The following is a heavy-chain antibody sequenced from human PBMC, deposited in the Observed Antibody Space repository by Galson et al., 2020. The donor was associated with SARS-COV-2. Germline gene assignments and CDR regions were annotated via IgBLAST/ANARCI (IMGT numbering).Heavy chain of an antibody. D-gene: IGHD2-21*02. CDR2: IYYSGTT. CDR3: ARDIVVVTANFHYYYGMDV. Sequence: SQTLSLTCTVSGGSISSGDYYWRWIRQPPGKGLEWIGYIYYSGTTYYNPSLKSRVTISVDTSKNQFSLKLSSVTAADTAVYYCARDIVVVTANFHYYYGMDVWGQGTTVTVSS. J-gene: IGHJ6*02. V-gene: IGHV4-30-4*01. CDR1: GGSISSGDYY.